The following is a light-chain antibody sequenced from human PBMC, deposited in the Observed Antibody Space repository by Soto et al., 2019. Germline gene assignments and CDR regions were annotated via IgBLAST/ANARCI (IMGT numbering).Light chain of an antibody. CDR3: QQYSSRST. CDR2: DAS. J-gene: IGKJ1*01. CDR1: QSISSY. V-gene: IGKV1-39*01. Sequence: DIQRTQSPSSLSASVGDRVTITCRASQSISSYLNWYQQKPGKAPNLLIYDASSLQSGVPSRFSGSGFGTEFTLTISSLQPGDFATYYCQQYSSRSTFGQGTKVDIK.